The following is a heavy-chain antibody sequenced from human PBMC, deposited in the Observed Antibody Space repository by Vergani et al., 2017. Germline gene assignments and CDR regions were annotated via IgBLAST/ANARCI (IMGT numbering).Heavy chain of an antibody. Sequence: QVQLVQSGAEVKKPGASVKVSCKASGYTFSTYGISWVRQAPGQGLEWMGWISAYNGNTNYPEKFQGRLTMTTDTSTRTAYMELRSLRSDDTAVYYCARALHYYGSGSYYYFDYWGQGTLVTVSS. J-gene: IGHJ4*02. CDR2: ISAYNGNT. D-gene: IGHD3-10*01. CDR1: GYTFSTYG. V-gene: IGHV1-18*01. CDR3: ARALHYYGSGSYYYFDY.